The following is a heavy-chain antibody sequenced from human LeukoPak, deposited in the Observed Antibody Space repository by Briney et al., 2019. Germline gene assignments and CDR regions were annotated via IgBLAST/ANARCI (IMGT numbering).Heavy chain of an antibody. CDR3: ARDHSSSSWYGENWFDP. CDR2: IYYSGST. Sequence: SETLSLTCTVSGGSISSYYWSWIRQPPGKGLEWIGYIYYSGSTNYNPSLKSRVTISVDTSKNQFSLKLSSVTAADTAVYYCARDHSSSSWYGENWFDPWGQGTLVTVSS. D-gene: IGHD6-13*01. V-gene: IGHV4-59*01. J-gene: IGHJ5*02. CDR1: GGSISSYY.